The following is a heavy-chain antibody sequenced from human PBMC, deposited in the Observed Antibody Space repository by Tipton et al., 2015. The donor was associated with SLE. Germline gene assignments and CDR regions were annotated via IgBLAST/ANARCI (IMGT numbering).Heavy chain of an antibody. V-gene: IGHV3-73*01. D-gene: IGHD1-1*01. CDR2: IRSKVHSYAA. CDR3: TRLVWGERRDF. CDR1: GFDFSGSA. Sequence: GSLRLSCAASGFDFSGSAMHWVRQASGKGLEWIGRIRSKVHSYAAAYATSMQGRFILSRDDSKNTVYLQMNSLKTEDTGVYYCTRLVWGERRDFWGQGTLVTVSS. J-gene: IGHJ4*02.